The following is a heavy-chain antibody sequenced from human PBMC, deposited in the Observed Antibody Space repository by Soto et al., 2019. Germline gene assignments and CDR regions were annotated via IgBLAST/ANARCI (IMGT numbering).Heavy chain of an antibody. CDR1: GFTFDNYA. CDR2: LTASGTNT. Sequence: EVQLLESGGGLVQPGGSLRLSCAASGFTFDNYAMTWVRQAPGKGLAWVSALTASGTNTHYAGSVKDRFVIFRDNSKNTPYLQMHRLTAADTAMYFCAQGGYSSGWYLALATWGQGTLVTVSS. D-gene: IGHD6-19*01. CDR3: AQGGYSSGWYLALAT. J-gene: IGHJ5*02. V-gene: IGHV3-23*01.